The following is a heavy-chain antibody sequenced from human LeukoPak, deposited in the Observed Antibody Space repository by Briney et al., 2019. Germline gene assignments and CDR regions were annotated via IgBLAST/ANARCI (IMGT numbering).Heavy chain of an antibody. V-gene: IGHV3-48*01. D-gene: IGHD7-27*01. CDR3: ARVGGPGEEYFQH. CDR1: GFTFSSYS. Sequence: GSLRLSCAASGFTFSSYSMNWVRQAPGKGLEWVSYISTSSSSMYYADSVKGRFTISRDNSKNTLYLQMNSLRAEDTAVYYCARVGGPGEEYFQHWGQGTLVTVSS. CDR2: ISTSSSSM. J-gene: IGHJ1*01.